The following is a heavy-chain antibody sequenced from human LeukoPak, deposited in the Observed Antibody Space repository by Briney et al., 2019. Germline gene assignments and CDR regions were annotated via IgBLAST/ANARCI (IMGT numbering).Heavy chain of an antibody. CDR3: ARDPGGWGNFDY. J-gene: IGHJ4*02. CDR1: GFTVTTNS. D-gene: IGHD6-19*01. Sequence: GGSLRLSCAVSGFTVTTNSMSWVRQAPGKGLKWVSVIYSGGSTYYADSVKGRFTISRVYSKNTLYLQMNSLRAEDTAVYYCARDPGGWGNFDYWGQGTLVTVSS. CDR2: IYSGGST. V-gene: IGHV3-66*01.